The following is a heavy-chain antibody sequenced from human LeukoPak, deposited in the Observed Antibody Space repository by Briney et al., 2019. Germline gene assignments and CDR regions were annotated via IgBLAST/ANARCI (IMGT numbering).Heavy chain of an antibody. CDR2: IYPGDSDT. D-gene: IGHD1-1*01. J-gene: IGHJ4*02. Sequence: RGESLKISCEASGYSFTKYWIGWVRQMPGKGLEWMGIIYPGDSDTRYSPSSQGQVTISADKSISTAYLQWSSLQASDTAMYYRVRLFRNWSDGGVDQWGQGTLVTVSS. CDR3: VRLFRNWSDGGVDQ. V-gene: IGHV5-51*01. CDR1: GYSFTKYW.